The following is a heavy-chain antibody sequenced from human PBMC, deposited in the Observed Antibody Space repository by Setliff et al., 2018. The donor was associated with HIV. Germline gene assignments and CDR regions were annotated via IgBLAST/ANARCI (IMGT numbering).Heavy chain of an antibody. D-gene: IGHD1-1*01. CDR1: GFTFGSQW. Sequence: GGSLRLSCAASGFTFGSQWMHWVRQAPGKGLVWVSRISPDGSVINYAGSVKGRFTISRDNAKNTLYLQMNGLRAEDTAVYYCARDNWTGWGRGRYYHMDLWGKGTTVTVSS. CDR2: ISPDGSVI. J-gene: IGHJ6*03. V-gene: IGHV3-74*01. CDR3: ARDNWTGWGRGRYYHMDL.